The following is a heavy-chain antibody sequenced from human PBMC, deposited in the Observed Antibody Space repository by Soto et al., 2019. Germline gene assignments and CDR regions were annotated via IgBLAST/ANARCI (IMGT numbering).Heavy chain of an antibody. CDR3: ARGRGGSGSYPADWYYYYYGMDV. D-gene: IGHD3-10*01. Sequence: QVQLVQSGAEVKKPGASVKVSCKASGYTFTSYAMHWVRQAPGQRLEWMGWINAGNGNTKYSQKFQGRVTITRDTSASTAYMGLSSLRSEDTAVYYCARGRGGSGSYPADWYYYYYGMDVWGQGTTVTVSS. V-gene: IGHV1-3*01. J-gene: IGHJ6*02. CDR2: INAGNGNT. CDR1: GYTFTSYA.